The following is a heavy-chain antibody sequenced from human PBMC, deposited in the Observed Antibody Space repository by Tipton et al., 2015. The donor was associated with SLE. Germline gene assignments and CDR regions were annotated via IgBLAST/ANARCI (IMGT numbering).Heavy chain of an antibody. V-gene: IGHV3-23*03. D-gene: IGHD6-19*01. CDR1: GFTFSTYA. J-gene: IGHJ4*02. Sequence: GSLRLSCAASGFTFSTYAMSWVRQAPGKGLEWVSVIYSGGSTYYADSVKGRFTISRDNSKNTLYLQMNSLRAEDTAVYYCAKSLSPGSGLDYWGQGTLVTVSS. CDR3: AKSLSPGSGLDY. CDR2: IYSGGST.